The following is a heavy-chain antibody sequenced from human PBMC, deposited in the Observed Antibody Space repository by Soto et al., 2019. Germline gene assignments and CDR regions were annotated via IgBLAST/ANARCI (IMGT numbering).Heavy chain of an antibody. V-gene: IGHV3-48*03. CDR3: ARDPAIYSGKFDYGLDV. D-gene: IGHD4-4*01. J-gene: IGHJ6*02. CDR1: GFTFSNYE. CDR2: IGTSGRTI. Sequence: GGSLRLSCAVSGFTFSNYEMNWVRQAPGKGLEWVSYIGTSGRTIYYADSVRGRFTISRDNAKNSLYLQMNSLRAEDTAVYYCARDPAIYSGKFDYGLDVWGQGTTVTVSS.